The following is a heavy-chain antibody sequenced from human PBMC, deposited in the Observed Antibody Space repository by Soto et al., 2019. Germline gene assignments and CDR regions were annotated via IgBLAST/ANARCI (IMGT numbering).Heavy chain of an antibody. D-gene: IGHD3-22*01. CDR3: ARGYYYDSSGYKGGGSYYGMDV. CDR1: GGTFSSYA. J-gene: IGHJ6*02. CDR2: IIPIFGTA. V-gene: IGHV1-69*13. Sequence: SVKVSCKASGGTFSSYAISWVRQAPGQGLEWMGGIIPIFGTANYAQKFQGRVTITADESTSTAYMELSSLRSEDTAVDYCARGYYYDSSGYKGGGSYYGMDVWGQGTTVTVSS.